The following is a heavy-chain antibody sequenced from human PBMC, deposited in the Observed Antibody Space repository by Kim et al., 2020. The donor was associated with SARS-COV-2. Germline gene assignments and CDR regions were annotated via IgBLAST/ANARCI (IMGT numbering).Heavy chain of an antibody. J-gene: IGHJ5*02. D-gene: IGHD3-10*01. CDR2: INHSGST. V-gene: IGHV4-34*01. CDR3: ARGSYYGSGSYYKRARWFDP. CDR1: GGSFSGYY. Sequence: SETLSLTCAVYGGSFSGYYWSWIRQPPGKGLEWIGEINHSGSTNYNPSLKSRVTTSVDTSKNQFSLKLSSVTAADTAVYYCARGSYYGSGSYYKRARWFDPWGQGTLVTVSS.